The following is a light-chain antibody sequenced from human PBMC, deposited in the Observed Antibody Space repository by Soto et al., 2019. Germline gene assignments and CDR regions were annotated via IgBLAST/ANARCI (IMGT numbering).Light chain of an antibody. V-gene: IGKV1-39*01. CDR3: QQSYSTRIT. Sequence: DIQMTQSPSSLSASVGDRVTITCRASQTISNYFNWYQQKPGKAPKLLIYGASSLQSGVPSRFSGSGSGTDFTFTITSLQPDDFATYYCQQSYSTRITFGQGTRLQIK. J-gene: IGKJ5*01. CDR1: QTISNY. CDR2: GAS.